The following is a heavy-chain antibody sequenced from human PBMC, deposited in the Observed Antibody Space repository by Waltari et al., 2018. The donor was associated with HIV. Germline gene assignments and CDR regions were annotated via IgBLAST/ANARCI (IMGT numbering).Heavy chain of an antibody. D-gene: IGHD6-13*01. V-gene: IGHV3-30*01. J-gene: IGHJ3*02. CDR2: ISYDGSDE. Sequence: QVQLVESGGGVVQPGRSLRLSCSASGFIFSTLAVHWVRQAPGEGLEWVALISYDGSDESYADSVKGRFTISRDNSKNTLYLQMNSLRAEDTAVYYCARAPPYSTRWFYDAFDIWGQGTMVTVSS. CDR3: ARAPPYSTRWFYDAFDI. CDR1: GFIFSTLA.